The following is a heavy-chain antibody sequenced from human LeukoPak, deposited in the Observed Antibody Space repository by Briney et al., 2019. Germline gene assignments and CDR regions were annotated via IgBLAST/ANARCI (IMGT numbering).Heavy chain of an antibody. J-gene: IGHJ4*02. CDR3: AKKGYAGSGTYSYYFDY. Sequence: GGSLRLSCAASGFTVSSNYMSWVRQAPGKGLEWVSVIYSGGSTYYADSVKGRFTISRDNSHNTLYLQMNSLRAEDTAVYYCAKKGYAGSGTYSYYFDYWGQGALVTVSS. D-gene: IGHD3-10*01. V-gene: IGHV3-53*01. CDR2: IYSGGST. CDR1: GFTVSSNY.